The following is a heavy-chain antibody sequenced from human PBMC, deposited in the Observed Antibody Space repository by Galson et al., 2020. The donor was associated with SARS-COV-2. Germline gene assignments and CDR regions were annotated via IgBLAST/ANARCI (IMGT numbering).Heavy chain of an antibody. D-gene: IGHD4-17*01. Sequence: ASVKVSCKASGYTFTNYEINWVRQAPGQGLEWMGWMNPNSGNTSYAQKFQGRVTMTRTTSISTAYMELNSLTSEDTAVYYCARSYDDFATWFDPWGQGTLVTVSS. J-gene: IGHJ5*02. CDR3: ARSYDDFATWFDP. V-gene: IGHV1-8*01. CDR2: MNPNSGNT. CDR1: GYTFTNYE.